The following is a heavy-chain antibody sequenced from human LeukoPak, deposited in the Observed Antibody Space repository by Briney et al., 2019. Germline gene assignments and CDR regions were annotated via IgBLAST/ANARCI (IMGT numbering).Heavy chain of an antibody. CDR2: ISGSGANT. CDR1: GFTFSNYA. Sequence: PGGSLRLSCVAPGFTFSNYAMSWVRQAPGKGLEWVSTISGSGANTYYADSVKGRFTISRDNSKNTLSLQMNSLRAEDTAVYYCARLFRYCSGGTCYTDGGYFFDYWGQGTLVTVSS. J-gene: IGHJ4*02. D-gene: IGHD2-15*01. V-gene: IGHV3-23*01. CDR3: ARLFRYCSGGTCYTDGGYFFDY.